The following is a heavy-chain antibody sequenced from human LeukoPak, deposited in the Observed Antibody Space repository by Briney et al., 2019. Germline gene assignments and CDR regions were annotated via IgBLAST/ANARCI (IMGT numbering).Heavy chain of an antibody. J-gene: IGHJ5*02. CDR2: INHSGST. CDR3: ARDYRISMVRGVKTLGNWFDP. Sequence: SETLSLTCAVYGGSFSGYYWSWIRQPPGKGLEWIGEINHSGSTNYNPSLKSRVTISVDTSKNQFSLKLSSVTAADTAVYYCARDYRISMVRGVKTLGNWFDPWGQGTLVTVSS. D-gene: IGHD3-10*01. CDR1: GGSFSGYY. V-gene: IGHV4-34*01.